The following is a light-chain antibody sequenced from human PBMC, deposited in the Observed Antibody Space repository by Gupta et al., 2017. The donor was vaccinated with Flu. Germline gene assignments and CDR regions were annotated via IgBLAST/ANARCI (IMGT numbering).Light chain of an antibody. CDR1: KSVSSY. CDR3: QQSDITPWT. CDR2: AAS. Sequence: DIQMTQSPSSLSASVGDRVTITCRASKSVSSYLNWYQQKPGKAPKLLIYAASSLHSGVPSRFSGSGSGTDFTLTITRLQPGDFASYFCQQSDITPWTFGQGTKVDIK. J-gene: IGKJ1*01. V-gene: IGKV1-39*01.